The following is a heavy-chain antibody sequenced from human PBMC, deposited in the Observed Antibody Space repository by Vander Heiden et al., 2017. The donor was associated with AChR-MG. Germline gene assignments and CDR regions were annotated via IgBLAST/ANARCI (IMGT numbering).Heavy chain of an antibody. CDR1: GFTFSNYG. V-gene: IGHV3-48*04. J-gene: IGHJ4*02. CDR3: ARQPRWFPFDY. Sequence: EVQLVESGGDLIQPGGSLRPSCASPGFTFSNYGMNWVRQAPGKGLEWISFISSSTSTIHYADSVKGRFTISRDNANNSLFLQMNSLRADDTAIYFCARQPRWFPFDYWGQGVLVTVSS. CDR2: ISSSTSTI. D-gene: IGHD2-15*01.